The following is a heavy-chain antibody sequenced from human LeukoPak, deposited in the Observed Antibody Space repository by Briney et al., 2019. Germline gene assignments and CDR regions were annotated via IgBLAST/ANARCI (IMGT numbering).Heavy chain of an antibody. Sequence: ASVKVSCKASGFPFTGYYIHWVRQAPGQGLEWMGWINPNSGGTNFAQMFQGRVTMTRDTSSSTAYMDLTRLTSDDTAVYYCARAHYDVGGPRDGSIAYYFDFWGQGTLVTVSS. CDR1: GFPFTGYY. D-gene: IGHD3-22*01. V-gene: IGHV1-2*02. CDR2: INPNSGGT. CDR3: ARAHYDVGGPRDGSIAYYFDF. J-gene: IGHJ4*01.